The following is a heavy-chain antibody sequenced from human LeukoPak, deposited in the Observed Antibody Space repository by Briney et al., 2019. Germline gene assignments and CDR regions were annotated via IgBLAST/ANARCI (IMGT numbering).Heavy chain of an antibody. Sequence: QAGGSLRLACAASGFTFRSYGMHWVRQAPGKGLEWVSAISGSGGSTYYADSVKGRFTISRDNSKNTLYLQMNSLRAEDTAVYYCAKASPVRGVTPGCHPHFDYWGQGTLVTVSS. CDR1: GFTFRSYG. D-gene: IGHD3-10*01. J-gene: IGHJ4*02. CDR3: AKASPVRGVTPGCHPHFDY. CDR2: ISGSGGST. V-gene: IGHV3-23*01.